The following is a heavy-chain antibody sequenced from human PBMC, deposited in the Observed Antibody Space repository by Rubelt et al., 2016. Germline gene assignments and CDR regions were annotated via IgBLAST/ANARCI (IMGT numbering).Heavy chain of an antibody. D-gene: IGHD6-19*01. CDR3: AREGLAVAHDY. J-gene: IGHJ4*02. CDR2: INAGNGNT. CDR1: GYTFTSYA. Sequence: QVQLVQSGSELKKPGASVKVSCKASGYTFTSYAMNWVRQAPGQGLEWMGWINAGNGNTKCSQKFQGRVTITRDTSASTAYMELSSLRSEDTAVYYCAREGLAVAHDYWGQGTLVTVSS. V-gene: IGHV1-3*01.